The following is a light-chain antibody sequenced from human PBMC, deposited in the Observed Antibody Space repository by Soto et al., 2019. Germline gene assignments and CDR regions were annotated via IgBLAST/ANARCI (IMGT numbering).Light chain of an antibody. CDR2: YDS. V-gene: IGLV3-21*04. CDR1: NIGSKS. J-gene: IGLJ1*01. Sequence: SYELTQPPSVSVAPGKTARITCGGNNIGSKSVHWYQQKPGQAPVLVIYYDSDRPSGIPERFSGSNSGNTATLTISRVEAGDEADYYCQVWDSSSDLGFGTGTKVTVL. CDR3: QVWDSSSDLG.